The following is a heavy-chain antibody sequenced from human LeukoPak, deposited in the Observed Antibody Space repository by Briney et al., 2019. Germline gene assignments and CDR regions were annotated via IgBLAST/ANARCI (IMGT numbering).Heavy chain of an antibody. CDR3: ARGGSPFCISPSCRGAFDS. Sequence: SETLSLTCTVSGGSITNTNYYWSWIRQPPGKGLEWIGYIHSSGSPNYNPSLKSRVTISVDTSKNHFSLNLSSVTAADTAVYYCARGGSPFCISPSCRGAFDSWGQGTLATVSS. V-gene: IGHV4-61*03. CDR1: GGSITNTNYY. D-gene: IGHD2-2*01. CDR2: IHSSGSP. J-gene: IGHJ4*02.